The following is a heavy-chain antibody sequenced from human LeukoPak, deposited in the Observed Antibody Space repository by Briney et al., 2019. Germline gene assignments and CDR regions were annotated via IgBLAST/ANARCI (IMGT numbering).Heavy chain of an antibody. CDR2: ISYDGSNK. J-gene: IGHJ6*02. CDR3: ARDHCSSTSCYGYHYYYGMDV. D-gene: IGHD2-2*01. CDR1: GFTFSSYA. V-gene: IGHV3-30-3*01. Sequence: GRSLRLSCAASGFTFSSYAMHWVRQAPGKGLEWVAVISYDGSNKYYADSVKGRFTISRDNSKNTLYLQMNSLRAEDTAVYCCARDHCSSTSCYGYHYYYGMDVWGQGTTVTVSS.